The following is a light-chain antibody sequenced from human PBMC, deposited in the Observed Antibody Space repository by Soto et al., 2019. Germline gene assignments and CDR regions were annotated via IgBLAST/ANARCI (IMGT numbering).Light chain of an antibody. CDR3: QQSYSTLT. Sequence: DIQMTQSPSSLSASVGDRVTITCRASQSISSYLNWYQQKPGKAPKLLIYAASSLQSGVPSRFSGSGSGTDFTLTISSLQPDDFATYYCQQSYSTLTFGGPTKVEI. CDR2: AAS. V-gene: IGKV1-39*01. J-gene: IGKJ4*01. CDR1: QSISSY.